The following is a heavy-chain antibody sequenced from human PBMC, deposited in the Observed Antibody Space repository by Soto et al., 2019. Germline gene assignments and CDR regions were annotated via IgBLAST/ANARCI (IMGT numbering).Heavy chain of an antibody. J-gene: IGHJ3*02. CDR1: GYTFTGYY. D-gene: IGHD3-9*01. CDR3: ARGIQDYDILTGSARGAFDI. V-gene: IGHV1-2*04. CDR2: INPNSGGT. Sequence: ASVKVSFKASGYTFTGYYMHWVRQAPGQGLEWMGWINPNSGGTNYAQKFQGWVTMTRDTSISTAYMELSRLRSDDTAVYYCARGIQDYDILTGSARGAFDIWGQGTMVTVSS.